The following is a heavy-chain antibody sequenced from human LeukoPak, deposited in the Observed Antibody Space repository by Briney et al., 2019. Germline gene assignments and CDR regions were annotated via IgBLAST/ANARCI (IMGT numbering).Heavy chain of an antibody. CDR3: AREGYSSSWAFDY. CDR1: GFTLSSYW. CDR2: IKQDGSEK. J-gene: IGHJ4*02. Sequence: GGSLRLSCAASGFTLSSYWMSWVRQAPGKGLEWVANIKQDGSEKYYVDSVKGRFTISRDNAKNSLYLQMNSLRAEDTAVYYCAREGYSSSWAFDYWGQGTLVTVSS. V-gene: IGHV3-7*01. D-gene: IGHD6-13*01.